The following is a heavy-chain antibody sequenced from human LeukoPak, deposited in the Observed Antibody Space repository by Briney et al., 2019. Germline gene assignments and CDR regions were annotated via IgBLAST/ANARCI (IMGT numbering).Heavy chain of an antibody. V-gene: IGHV3-7*01. CDR2: IKQDGSEK. CDR1: GFTFSSYA. D-gene: IGHD6-13*01. Sequence: PGGSLRLSCAASGFTFSSYAMSWVRQAPGKGLEWVANIKQDGSEKYYVDSVKGRFTISRDNAKNSLYLQMNSLRAEDTAVYYCAREGAGIAAAGTIYYYYYMDVWGKGTTVTVSS. J-gene: IGHJ6*03. CDR3: AREGAGIAAAGTIYYYYYMDV.